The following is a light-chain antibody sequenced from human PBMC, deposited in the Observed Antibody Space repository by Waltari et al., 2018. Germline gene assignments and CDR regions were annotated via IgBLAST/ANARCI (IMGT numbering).Light chain of an antibody. V-gene: IGLV3-9*01. J-gene: IGLJ2*01. CDR2: RDN. CDR3: QVWDSNTVV. CDR1: HIGSTN. Sequence: SYELTQPLSVSVALGQTARITCGGNHIGSTNVHWYQQKPGQAPVLVIYRDNNRASAILAGFSVSNSGNTATRTISRLQAGDEADYYCQVWDSNTVVFGGGTKLTVL.